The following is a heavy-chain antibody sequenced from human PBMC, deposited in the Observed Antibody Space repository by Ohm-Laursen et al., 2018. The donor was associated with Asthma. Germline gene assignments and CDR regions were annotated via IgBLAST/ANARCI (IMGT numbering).Heavy chain of an antibody. Sequence: TLSLTCTVSGGSISSGGYYWSWIRQHPGKGLEWIGYVYYSGSTYYNPSLKSRVTISVDTSKNQFSLKLSSVTAADTAVYYCARVQSGAPDYWGQGTLVTVSS. CDR3: ARVQSGAPDY. J-gene: IGHJ4*02. CDR2: VYYSGST. V-gene: IGHV4-31*03. D-gene: IGHD7-27*01. CDR1: GGSISSGGYY.